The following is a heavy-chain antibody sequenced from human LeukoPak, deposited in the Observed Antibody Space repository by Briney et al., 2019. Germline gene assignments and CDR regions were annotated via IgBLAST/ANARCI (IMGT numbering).Heavy chain of an antibody. CDR1: GGSISSSNW. CDR3: ARQYDFWSGYGSLGY. V-gene: IGHV4-4*03. J-gene: IGHJ4*02. CDR2: IYHSGST. D-gene: IGHD3-3*01. Sequence: PPGTLSLTCAVSGGSISSSNWWSWVRQPPGKGLEWIGEIYHSGSTNYNPSLKSRVTISVDTSKNQFSLKLSSVTAADTAVYYRARQYDFWSGYGSLGYWGQGTLVTVCS.